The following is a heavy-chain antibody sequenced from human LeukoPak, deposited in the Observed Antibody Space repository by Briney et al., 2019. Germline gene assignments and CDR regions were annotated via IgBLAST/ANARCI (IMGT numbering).Heavy chain of an antibody. CDR1: GYTFTSYD. J-gene: IGHJ6*03. V-gene: IGHV1-8*03. CDR3: ARVQSSGWGSYYYYMDV. Sequence: ASVKVSCKASGYTFTSYDINWVRQATGQGLEWMGWMNPNSGNTGYAQKFQGRVTITRNTSISTAYMELSSLRSEDTAVYYCARVQSSGWGSYYYYMDVWGKGTTVTVSS. D-gene: IGHD6-19*01. CDR2: MNPNSGNT.